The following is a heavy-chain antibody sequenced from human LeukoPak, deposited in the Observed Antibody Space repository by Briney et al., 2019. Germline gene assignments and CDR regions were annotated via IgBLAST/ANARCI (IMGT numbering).Heavy chain of an antibody. CDR3: TSFYETN. D-gene: IGHD2/OR15-2a*01. Sequence: GGSLRLSCAASGFIFTKYWMHWVRRAPGKGLVWVSHVNSDGSATSYADSVKGRFTISRDNAKNTVYLHMNSLRVEDTAVYYCTSFYETNWGQGTLVTVSS. CDR1: GFIFTKYW. J-gene: IGHJ4*02. V-gene: IGHV3-74*01. CDR2: VNSDGSAT.